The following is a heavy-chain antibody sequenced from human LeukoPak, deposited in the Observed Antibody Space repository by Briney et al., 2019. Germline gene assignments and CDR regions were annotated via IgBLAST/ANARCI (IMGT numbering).Heavy chain of an antibody. J-gene: IGHJ6*03. Sequence: SVTLSLTCTVSGGSISSYYWSWIRHPAGKGLEWIGRIYTSGSTSYNPSRTRRVTMSVDTSKNQLSLKLSSVTAADTAVYYCARHSKDFYYYYMDVWGKGTTVTVSS. CDR3: ARHSKDFYYYYMDV. CDR2: IYTSGST. D-gene: IGHD2/OR15-2a*01. CDR1: GGSISSYY. V-gene: IGHV4-4*07.